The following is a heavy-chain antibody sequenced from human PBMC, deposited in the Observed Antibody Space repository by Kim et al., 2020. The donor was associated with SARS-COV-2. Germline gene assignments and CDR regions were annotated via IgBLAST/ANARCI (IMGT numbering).Heavy chain of an antibody. J-gene: IGHJ3*01. D-gene: IGHD6-6*01. CDR3: VKDCAGVARPNAFDV. V-gene: IGHV3-23*01. Sequence: AGSVMGRFTISRDNSKNTLYLQVNSLRVEDTAVYYCVKDCAGVARPNAFDVWGQGTMVTVFS.